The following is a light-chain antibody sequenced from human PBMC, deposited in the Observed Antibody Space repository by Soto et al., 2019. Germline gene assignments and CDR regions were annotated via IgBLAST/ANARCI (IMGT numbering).Light chain of an antibody. CDR1: QSVSSY. CDR2: DAS. Sequence: SPATLSLSPGERATLSCRTSQSVSSYFAWYQQKPGRAPRLLIYDASNRATGIPARFIGSGSGTDFTLTISSLEPEDFAVYYCQQRSNWPITFGQGTRLEI. J-gene: IGKJ5*01. CDR3: QQRSNWPIT. V-gene: IGKV3-11*01.